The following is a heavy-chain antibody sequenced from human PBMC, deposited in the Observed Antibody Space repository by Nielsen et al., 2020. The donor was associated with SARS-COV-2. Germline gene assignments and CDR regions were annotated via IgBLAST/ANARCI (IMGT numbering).Heavy chain of an antibody. J-gene: IGHJ4*02. Sequence: SETLSLTCAVSGGSISSGGYYWGWIRQPPGKGLEWIGSIYYSRSTYYNPSLKSRVTISVDTSKNQFSLKVSSVIAADTAVYYCARFVDFDASGNHFVFDYWGQGALVTVSS. V-gene: IGHV4-39*01. D-gene: IGHD3-10*01. CDR3: ARFVDFDASGNHFVFDY. CDR1: GGSISSGGYY. CDR2: IYYSRST.